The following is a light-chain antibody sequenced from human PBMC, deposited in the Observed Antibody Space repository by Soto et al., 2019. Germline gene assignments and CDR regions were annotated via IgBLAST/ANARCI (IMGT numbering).Light chain of an antibody. CDR2: DAS. V-gene: IGKV3-11*01. CDR3: QKRSDWPIT. Sequence: EIVLTQSPATLSLSPGERATLSCRASQSLDSYLAWYQQKPGQPPRLLIYDASSRATGIPARFSGSGSGTDFTLTISSLESEDFAVYYSQKRSDWPITFGGGTKVEIK. J-gene: IGKJ4*01. CDR1: QSLDSY.